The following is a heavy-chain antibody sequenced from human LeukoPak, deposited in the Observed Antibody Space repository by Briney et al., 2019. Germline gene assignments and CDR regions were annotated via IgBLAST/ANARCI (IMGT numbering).Heavy chain of an antibody. V-gene: IGHV1-8*01. CDR2: MNPNSGNT. J-gene: IGHJ5*02. CDR3: ARGLGYCTNGVCYENWFDP. CDR1: GYTFTSYD. Sequence: ASVKVSCKASGYTFTSYDINWVRQATGQGLEWMGWMNPNSGNTGYAQKFQGRVTMTRNTSISTAYMELSSLRSEDTAVYYCARGLGYCTNGVCYENWFDPWGQGTLVTVSS. D-gene: IGHD2-8*01.